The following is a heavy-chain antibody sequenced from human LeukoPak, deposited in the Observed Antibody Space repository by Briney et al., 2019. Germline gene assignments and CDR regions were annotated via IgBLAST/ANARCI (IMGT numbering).Heavy chain of an antibody. Sequence: PGGSLRLSCAASGFTFSSYWMHWVRQAPGKGLVWVSRINTDGSSTSYADSVKGRFTISRDNAKNTLYLQMNSLRAEGTAVYYCARVLYYYDSSAPPDYWGQGTLVTVSS. CDR1: GFTFSSYW. V-gene: IGHV3-74*01. J-gene: IGHJ4*02. CDR3: ARVLYYYDSSAPPDY. CDR2: INTDGSST. D-gene: IGHD3-22*01.